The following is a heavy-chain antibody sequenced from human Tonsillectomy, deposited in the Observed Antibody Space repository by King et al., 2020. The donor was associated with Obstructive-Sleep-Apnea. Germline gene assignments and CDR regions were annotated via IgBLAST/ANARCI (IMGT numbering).Heavy chain of an antibody. CDR3: AREHRIQLWLPIDS. Sequence: LQLQESGPGLVKPSETLSLTCTVSGDSISRNNYYWGWIRQPPGKGLEWIGSIYYSGKTYYNPSLKSRVTISVDTSKNQFSLGLSSVTAADTAVYYCAREHRIQLWLPIDSWGQRTLVTVSS. D-gene: IGHD5-18*01. CDR1: GDSISRNNYY. J-gene: IGHJ4*02. V-gene: IGHV4-39*07. CDR2: IYYSGKT.